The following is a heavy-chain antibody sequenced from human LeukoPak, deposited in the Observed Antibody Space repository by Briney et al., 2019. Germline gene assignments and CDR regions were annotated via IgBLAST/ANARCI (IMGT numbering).Heavy chain of an antibody. D-gene: IGHD3-10*01. CDR3: AASARYYYGSGSYYNPETFDY. Sequence: TSVKVSCKASGFTFTSSAMQWVRQARGQRLEWIGWIVVGSGNTNYAQKFQERVTITRDMSTSTAYMELSSLRSEDTAVYYCAASARYYYGSGSYYNPETFDYRGQGTLVTVSS. V-gene: IGHV1-58*02. J-gene: IGHJ4*02. CDR1: GFTFTSSA. CDR2: IVVGSGNT.